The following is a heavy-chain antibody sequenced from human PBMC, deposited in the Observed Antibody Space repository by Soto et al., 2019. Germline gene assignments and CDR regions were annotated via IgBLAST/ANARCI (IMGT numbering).Heavy chain of an antibody. Sequence: PGGSLRLSCAASGFTFSNAWMSWVRQAPGKGLEWVGRIKSKTDGGTTDYAAPVKGRFTISRDDSKNTLYLQMNSLKTEDTAVYYCTTDKSGEYWNLEWFEEFDYWGQGTLVTVSS. CDR1: GFTFSNAW. J-gene: IGHJ4*02. D-gene: IGHD3-3*01. CDR3: TTDKSGEYWNLEWFEEFDY. V-gene: IGHV3-15*01. CDR2: IKSKTDGGTT.